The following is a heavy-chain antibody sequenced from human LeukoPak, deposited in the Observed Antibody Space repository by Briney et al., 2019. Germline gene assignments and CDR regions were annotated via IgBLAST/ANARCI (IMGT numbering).Heavy chain of an antibody. CDR1: GYTFTGYY. CDR3: ARDLPKTGYVGALDI. CDR2: INPNSGGT. Sequence: ASVKVSCKASGYTFTGYYMHWVRQAPGQGPEWMGWINPNSGGTNYAQNFKGRVTMTRDTSISTAYMELNSLTSDDTAVYYCARDLPKTGYVGALDIWGQGTMVIVSS. J-gene: IGHJ3*02. D-gene: IGHD5-12*01. V-gene: IGHV1-2*02.